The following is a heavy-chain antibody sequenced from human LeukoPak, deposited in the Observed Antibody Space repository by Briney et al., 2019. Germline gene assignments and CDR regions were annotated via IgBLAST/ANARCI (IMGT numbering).Heavy chain of an antibody. D-gene: IGHD3-10*01. CDR1: GFTFSSYA. CDR2: IGGSGGST. CDR3: AREWSGFGELPDY. Sequence: GGSLRLSCAASGFTFSSYAMSWVRQAPGKGLEWVSAIGGSGGSTYYADSVKGRFTISRDNSKNTLYLQMNSLRVEDTAVYYCAREWSGFGELPDYWGQGTLVTVSS. V-gene: IGHV3-23*01. J-gene: IGHJ4*02.